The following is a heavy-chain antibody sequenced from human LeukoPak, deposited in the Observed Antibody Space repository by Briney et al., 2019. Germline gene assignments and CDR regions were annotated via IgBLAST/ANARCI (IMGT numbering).Heavy chain of an antibody. CDR2: ITSGSSYI. CDR1: GITFSSYG. Sequence: GGSLRLSCAASGITFSSYGMSWVRQAPGKGLEWVSSITSGSSYIYYADSVKGRFTISRDNAKNSLYLQMNSLRAEDTAVYYCARDPYSGSYGNYYYYFMDVWGKGTTVTISS. D-gene: IGHD1-26*01. V-gene: IGHV3-21*01. J-gene: IGHJ6*03. CDR3: ARDPYSGSYGNYYYYFMDV.